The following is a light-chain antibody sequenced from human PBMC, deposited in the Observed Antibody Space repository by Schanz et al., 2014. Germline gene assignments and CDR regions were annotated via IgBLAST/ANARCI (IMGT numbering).Light chain of an antibody. CDR2: WAT. V-gene: IGKV4-1*01. Sequence: DIVMTQSPDSLAVSLGERATIHCKSSQSLLYTSDSKDYLAWYQHKPGQPPKLVIHWATSRESGVPDRFSGSGSGTDFTLTISSLQAEDVAVYYCQQYYISPLTFGGGTKVEIK. J-gene: IGKJ4*01. CDR3: QQYYISPLT. CDR1: QSLLYTSDSKDY.